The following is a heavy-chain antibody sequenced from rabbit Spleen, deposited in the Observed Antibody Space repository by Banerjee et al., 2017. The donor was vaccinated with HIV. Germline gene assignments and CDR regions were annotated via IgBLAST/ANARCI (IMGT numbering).Heavy chain of an antibody. V-gene: IGHV1S45*01. CDR2: ITDGSTNT. Sequence: QEQLEESGGDLVKPEGSLTLTCTASGFSFSNNYYISWVRQAPGKGLEWIGLITDGSTNTYYASWVNGRFTISKSSSTTVTLQMTSLTAADTATYFCARDGAGGSYFALWGPGTLVTVS. CDR3: ARDGAGGSYFAL. CDR1: GFSFSNNYY. J-gene: IGHJ4*01. D-gene: IGHD8-1*01.